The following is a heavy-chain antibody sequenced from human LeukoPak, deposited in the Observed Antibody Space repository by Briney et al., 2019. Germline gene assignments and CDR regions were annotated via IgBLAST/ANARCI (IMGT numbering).Heavy chain of an antibody. CDR1: GFTFSSYA. Sequence: TGGSLRLSCAASGFTFSSYAMSWVRQAPGKGLEWVLAISGSGGSTYYADSVKGRFTISRDNSKNTLYLQMNSLRAEDTAVYYCAKAPSPVLRFLEWLNGIDYWGQGTLVTVSS. J-gene: IGHJ4*02. D-gene: IGHD3-3*01. V-gene: IGHV3-23*01. CDR2: ISGSGGST. CDR3: AKAPSPVLRFLEWLNGIDY.